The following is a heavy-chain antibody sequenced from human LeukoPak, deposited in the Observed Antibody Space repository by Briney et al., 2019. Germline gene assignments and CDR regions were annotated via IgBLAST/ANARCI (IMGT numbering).Heavy chain of an antibody. CDR1: GFTFRNYA. V-gene: IGHV3-23*01. CDR2: ISGGGGGA. D-gene: IGHD5-18*01. J-gene: IGHJ4*02. Sequence: GASLRLSCAASGFTFRNYAMSWVRQAPGKGLEWVSVISGGGGGAYYADSVKGRFTISRDNSKNTLYLQMSRLRVEDTAVYYCATRYNYYYLGYWGQGTLVTVSS. CDR3: ATRYNYYYLGY.